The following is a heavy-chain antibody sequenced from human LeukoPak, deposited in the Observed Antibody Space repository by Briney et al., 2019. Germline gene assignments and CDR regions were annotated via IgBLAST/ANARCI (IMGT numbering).Heavy chain of an antibody. CDR2: IYYSGST. CDR1: GGSISSGDYY. Sequence: SQTLSLTCTVSGGSISSGDYYWSWIRQPPGKGLEWIGYIYYSGSTNYNPSLKSRVTISVDTSKNQFSLKLSSVTAADTAVYYCARGSYGDYGDAFDIWGQGTMVTVSS. J-gene: IGHJ3*02. CDR3: ARGSYGDYGDAFDI. V-gene: IGHV4-30-4*01. D-gene: IGHD4-17*01.